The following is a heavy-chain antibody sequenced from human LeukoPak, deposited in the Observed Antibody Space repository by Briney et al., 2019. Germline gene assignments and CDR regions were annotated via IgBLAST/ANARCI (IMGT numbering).Heavy chain of an antibody. CDR3: ARTPAPYGSGSYYRAWVFDY. Sequence: SETLSLTCTVSGGSISSYYWSWIRQPPGKGLEWIGYIYYSGSTNYNPSLKSRVTISVDTSKNQFSLKLSSVTAADTAVYYCARTPAPYGSGSYYRAWVFDYWGQGTLVTVSS. D-gene: IGHD3-10*01. CDR2: IYYSGST. CDR1: GGSISSYY. V-gene: IGHV4-59*08. J-gene: IGHJ4*02.